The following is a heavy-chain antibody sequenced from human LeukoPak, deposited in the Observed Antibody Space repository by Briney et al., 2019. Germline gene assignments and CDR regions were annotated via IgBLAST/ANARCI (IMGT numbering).Heavy chain of an antibody. CDR1: GGSISSSNW. V-gene: IGHV4-4*02. D-gene: IGHD6-19*01. Sequence: SGTLSLTCAVSGGSISSSNWWSWVRQPPGKGLEWIGEIYHSGSTNYNPSLKSRVTISVDTSKNQFSLKLSSVTAADTAVYYCARDREWLVQHYWGQGTLVTVSS. J-gene: IGHJ4*02. CDR2: IYHSGST. CDR3: ARDREWLVQHY.